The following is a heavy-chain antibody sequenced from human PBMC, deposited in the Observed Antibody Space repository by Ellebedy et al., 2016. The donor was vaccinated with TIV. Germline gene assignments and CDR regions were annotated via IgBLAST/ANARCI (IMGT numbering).Heavy chain of an antibody. CDR1: GISLRSYA. D-gene: IGHD1-7*01. V-gene: IGHV3-23*01. CDR2: IRGTGGTT. J-gene: IGHJ4*02. Sequence: GESLKISCAASGISLRSYALSWVRQAPGKGLEWVSTIRGTGGTTYYRESVKGRFTVSRDTSRNTLYLQMSSLRAEETAVYYCAKLPVANNWKYADDYWGQGTLVTVSS. CDR3: AKLPVANNWKYADDY.